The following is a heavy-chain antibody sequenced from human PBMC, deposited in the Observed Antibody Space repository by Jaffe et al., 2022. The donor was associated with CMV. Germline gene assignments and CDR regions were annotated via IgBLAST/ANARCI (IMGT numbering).Heavy chain of an antibody. J-gene: IGHJ3*02. D-gene: IGHD3-22*01. CDR2: IDWDDDK. Sequence: QVTLRESGPALVKPTQTLTLTCTFSGFSLSTSGMCVSWIRQPPGKALEWLARIDWDDDKYYSTSLKTRLTISKDTSKNQVVLTMTNMDPVDTATYYCARILVDYYDSSGYYPPDAFDIWGQGTMVTVSS. V-gene: IGHV2-70*15. CDR3: ARILVDYYDSSGYYPPDAFDI. CDR1: GFSLSTSGMC.